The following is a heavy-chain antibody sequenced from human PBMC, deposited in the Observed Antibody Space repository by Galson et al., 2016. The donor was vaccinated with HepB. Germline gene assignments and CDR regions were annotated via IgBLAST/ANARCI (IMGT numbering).Heavy chain of an antibody. J-gene: IGHJ5*02. CDR2: ISPSDGGT. Sequence: SVKVSCKASGYTFRNYFINWVRQAPGQGLEWLGTISPSDGGTNYAKKFQGRLTMTTDTSTSTVHMELSSPRSEDTAVYYCARERPGACWFDPWCQGTLVTVSS. CDR1: GYTFRNYF. V-gene: IGHV1-46*01. CDR3: ARERPGACWFDP.